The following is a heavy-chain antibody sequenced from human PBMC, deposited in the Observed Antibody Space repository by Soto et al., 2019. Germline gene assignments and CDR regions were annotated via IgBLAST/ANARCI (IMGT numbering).Heavy chain of an antibody. CDR1: GFTFDDYA. D-gene: IGHD2-2*01. V-gene: IGHV3-9*01. Sequence: PGGSLRLSCAASGFTFDDYAMHWVRQAPGKGLEWVSGISWNSGSIGYADSVKGRFTISRDNAKNSLYLQMNSLRAEDTALYYCAKGGDVAVPAATYSDYWGQGTLVTVSS. CDR2: ISWNSGSI. CDR3: AKGGDVAVPAATYSDY. J-gene: IGHJ4*02.